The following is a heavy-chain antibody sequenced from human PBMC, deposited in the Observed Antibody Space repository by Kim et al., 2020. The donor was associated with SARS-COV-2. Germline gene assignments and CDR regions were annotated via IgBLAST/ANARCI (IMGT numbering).Heavy chain of an antibody. V-gene: IGHV1-46*01. Sequence: AQKVQGRVTMTRDTSTSTVYMELSSLRCGDTAVYYCARGQVVVVASPLGYWGQGTLVTVSS. D-gene: IGHD2-15*01. J-gene: IGHJ4*02. CDR3: ARGQVVVVASPLGY.